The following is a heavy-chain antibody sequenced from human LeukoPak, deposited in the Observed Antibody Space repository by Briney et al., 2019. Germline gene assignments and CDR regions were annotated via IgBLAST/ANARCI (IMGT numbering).Heavy chain of an antibody. CDR3: ARRGGHCSSTSCYLDY. D-gene: IGHD2-2*01. CDR1: DLYITSDNY. J-gene: IGHJ4*02. CDR2: IYHTGNT. V-gene: IGHV4-38-2*01. Sequence: SETLSLTCAVSDLYITSDNYWGWIRQPPGKGLEWIGSIYHTGNTYYNSSLKSRVTISVDTSKNQFSLNLNSVTAADTAVYYCARRGGHCSSTSCYLDYWGQGTLVTVSS.